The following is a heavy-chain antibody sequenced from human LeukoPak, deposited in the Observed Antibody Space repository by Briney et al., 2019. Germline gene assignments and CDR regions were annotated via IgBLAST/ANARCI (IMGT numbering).Heavy chain of an antibody. V-gene: IGHV3-23*01. CDR1: GFTFSSYG. CDR2: ISGSGGST. D-gene: IGHD3-22*01. J-gene: IGHJ4*02. CDR3: AKVYLVVVVYMVDY. Sequence: GGSLRLSFAASGFTFSSYGMSWVRQAPGKGLEWVSAISGSGGSTYYADSVKGRFTISRDNSKNTLYLQMNSLRAEDTAVYYCAKVYLVVVVYMVDYWGQGTLVTVSS.